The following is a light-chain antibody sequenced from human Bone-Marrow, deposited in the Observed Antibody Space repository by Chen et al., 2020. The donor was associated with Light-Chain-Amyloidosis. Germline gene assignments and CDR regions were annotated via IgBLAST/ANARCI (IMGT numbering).Light chain of an antibody. CDR3: QQYYTTPLT. V-gene: IGKV4-1*01. CDR1: QRIMYTVAYRSY. Sequence: DIVMTQTQDSLAVHLGERATIHSKSSQRIMYTVAYRSYLAWYQQKPRQPPQLLIHWASARESWGPDRFTGSGSATDFTLTIRSLQAEDVAVYYCQQYYTTPLTFGGGTKVEI. J-gene: IGKJ4*01. CDR2: WAS.